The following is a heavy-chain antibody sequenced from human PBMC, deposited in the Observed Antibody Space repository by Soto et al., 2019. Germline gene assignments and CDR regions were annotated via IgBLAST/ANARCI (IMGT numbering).Heavy chain of an antibody. Sequence: QVQLQESGPGLVKPSGTLSLTCVVSGVSISSHEWWTWVRQPPGKGLEWIGESHESGNTNYNSSLRSRLTISVDKSPNPYSIKPRSVTVEDTGVYYRAKKGSSRFYWGQGTLVTVHS. D-gene: IGHD6-13*01. CDR3: AKKGSSRFY. J-gene: IGHJ4*02. CDR1: GVSISSHEW. CDR2: SHESGNT. V-gene: IGHV4-4*02.